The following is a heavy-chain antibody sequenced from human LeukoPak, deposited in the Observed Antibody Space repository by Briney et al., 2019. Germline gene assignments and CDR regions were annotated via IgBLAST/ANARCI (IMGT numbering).Heavy chain of an antibody. Sequence: ASVKVSCKVSGYTLTELSMHWVRQAPGKGLEWMGGFDPEDGETIYAQKFQGRVTMTEDTSTDTAYMELSGLRSEDTAVYYCATRYSSGWNIDYWGQGTLVTVSS. D-gene: IGHD6-19*01. CDR1: GYTLTELS. J-gene: IGHJ4*02. CDR2: FDPEDGET. V-gene: IGHV1-24*01. CDR3: ATRYSSGWNIDY.